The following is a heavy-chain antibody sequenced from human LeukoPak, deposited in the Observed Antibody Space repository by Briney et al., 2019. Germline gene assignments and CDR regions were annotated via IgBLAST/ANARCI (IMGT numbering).Heavy chain of an antibody. CDR3: ARHGPMIPSYYYGMDV. J-gene: IGHJ6*02. CDR1: GGSIRSYY. CDR2: IYYSGST. V-gene: IGHV4-59*08. Sequence: SETLSLTCTGSGGSIRSYYWSWIRQPPGKGLEWIGYIYYSGSTNYNPSLKSRVTISVDTSKNQFSLKLSSVTAADTAVYYCARHGPMIPSYYYGMDVWGQGTTVTVSS. D-gene: IGHD3-22*01.